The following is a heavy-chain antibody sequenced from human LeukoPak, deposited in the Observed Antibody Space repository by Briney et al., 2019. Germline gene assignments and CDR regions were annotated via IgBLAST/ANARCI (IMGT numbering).Heavy chain of an antibody. V-gene: IGHV4-4*07. Sequence: SETLSLTCTVSGGSISSYYWSWIRQPAGKGLEWIGRIYTSGSTNYNPSLKSRVTMSVDTSKKQFSLKLSSVTAADTAVYYCARETPYGSGSYPFDYWGQGILVTVSS. CDR1: GGSISSYY. CDR3: ARETPYGSGSYPFDY. D-gene: IGHD3-10*01. J-gene: IGHJ4*02. CDR2: IYTSGST.